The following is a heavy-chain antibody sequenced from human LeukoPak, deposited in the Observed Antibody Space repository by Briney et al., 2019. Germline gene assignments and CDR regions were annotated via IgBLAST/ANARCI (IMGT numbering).Heavy chain of an antibody. CDR1: GFTFSNYA. CDR2: ISGSGGGT. J-gene: IGHJ4*02. CDR3: APDLRGSAWSLDD. Sequence: GGSLRLSCAASGFTFSNYAMGWVRQAPGKGLEWVSLISGSGGGTYFADSVKGRFTISRDNSKNTLYLQMDGLRAEDTAIYYCAPDLRGSAWSLDDWGQGTLVTVSS. D-gene: IGHD6-13*01. V-gene: IGHV3-23*01.